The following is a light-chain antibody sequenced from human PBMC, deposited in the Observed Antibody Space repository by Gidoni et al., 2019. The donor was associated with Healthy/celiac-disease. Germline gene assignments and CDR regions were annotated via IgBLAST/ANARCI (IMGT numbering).Light chain of an antibody. CDR3: QQLNNYPWT. Sequence: DIQLTQSPSFLSASVGDRVTITCRASQGISTYLAWYQQKPGKAPKLLIYAASTLQSGVPSRFSGSGSGTEFTLTISSLQPEDFATYYCQQLNNYPWTFGQGTKVESK. CDR2: AAS. J-gene: IGKJ1*01. V-gene: IGKV1-9*01. CDR1: QGISTY.